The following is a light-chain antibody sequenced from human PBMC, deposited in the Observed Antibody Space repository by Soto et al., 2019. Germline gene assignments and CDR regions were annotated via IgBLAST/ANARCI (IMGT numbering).Light chain of an antibody. CDR1: NSNIGIEY. V-gene: IGLV1-51*01. CDR2: END. J-gene: IGLJ3*02. CDR3: ATWDSSLGAVV. Sequence: QSVLTQPPSVSAAPGQWVTIAFAGSNSNIGIEYVAWYQHLPGTAPKLVIYENDKRPSGIPDRFSGSKSGTSATLGITGLQTGDEADYYCATWDSSLGAVVFVGGTKVTVL.